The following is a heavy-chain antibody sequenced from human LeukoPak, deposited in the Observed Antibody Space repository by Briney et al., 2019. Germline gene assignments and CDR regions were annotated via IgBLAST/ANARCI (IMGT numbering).Heavy chain of an antibody. CDR1: GGSFSGYY. J-gene: IGHJ3*02. D-gene: IGHD5-18*01. V-gene: IGHV4-34*01. Sequence: SETLSLTCAVYGGSFSGYYWSWIRQPPGKGLEWIGEINHSGSTNYNPSLRSRVTISVDTSKNQFSLKLSSVTAADTAVYYCARGARGFYTAMVIYAFDIWGQGTMVTVSS. CDR2: INHSGST. CDR3: ARGARGFYTAMVIYAFDI.